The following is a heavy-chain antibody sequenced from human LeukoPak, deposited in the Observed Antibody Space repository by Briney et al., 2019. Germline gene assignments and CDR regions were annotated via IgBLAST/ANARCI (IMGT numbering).Heavy chain of an antibody. Sequence: SETLSLTCTVSGGSISSYYWSWIRQPPGKGLEWIAYISDIGSINYNPSLKSRVTISLDTSKNQFSLKLSSVTAADTAVYYCARMIAGYSYGLDYWGQGTLVTVSS. V-gene: IGHV4-59*12. CDR2: ISDIGSI. D-gene: IGHD5-18*01. CDR3: ARMIAGYSYGLDY. J-gene: IGHJ4*02. CDR1: GGSISSYY.